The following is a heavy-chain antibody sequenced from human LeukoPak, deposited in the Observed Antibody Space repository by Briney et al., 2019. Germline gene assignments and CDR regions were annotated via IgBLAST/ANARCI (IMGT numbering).Heavy chain of an antibody. D-gene: IGHD5-24*01. J-gene: IGHJ4*02. Sequence: GASVKVSCRASGYTFSNYGISWVRQAPGQGLEWMGWISAYNGNTNYAQKFQGRVTMTTDTSTSTAYMELRSLRSDDTAVYYCARIRWPLDYWGQGTLVTVSS. V-gene: IGHV1-18*01. CDR2: ISAYNGNT. CDR3: ARIRWPLDY. CDR1: GYTFSNYG.